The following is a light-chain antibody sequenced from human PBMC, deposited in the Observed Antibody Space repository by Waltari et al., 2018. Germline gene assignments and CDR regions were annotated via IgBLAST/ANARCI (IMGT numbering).Light chain of an antibody. CDR2: WAS. V-gene: IGKV4-1*01. Sequence: DFVMTQSPDSLTVSLGERATINCKSSQSVLYTSDSKNYLAWYQQIPGQPPKLLIYWASIRASGVPDRFSGSGSGTDFTLTISSLQAEDVALYYCQQYYTTPFTFGQGTTLEIK. CDR1: QSVLYTSDSKNY. CDR3: QQYYTTPFT. J-gene: IGKJ2*01.